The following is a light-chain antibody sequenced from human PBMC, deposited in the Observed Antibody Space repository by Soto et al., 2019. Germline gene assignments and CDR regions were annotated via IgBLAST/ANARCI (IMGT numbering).Light chain of an antibody. Sequence: GDRVTITCRASQDISGYLAWYQQKPGKVPKLLIYSASTLQSGVPSRFSGSGSGTDFTLTISSLQPEDVATYYCQKFNTAPLTFGQGTRPEIK. CDR3: QKFNTAPLT. V-gene: IGKV1-27*01. CDR2: SAS. J-gene: IGKJ5*01. CDR1: QDISGY.